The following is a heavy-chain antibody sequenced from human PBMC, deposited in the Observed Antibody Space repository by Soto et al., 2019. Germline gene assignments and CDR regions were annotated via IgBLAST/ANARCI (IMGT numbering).Heavy chain of an antibody. J-gene: IGHJ3*02. CDR2: ISGSGVLT. Sequence: EMQLLESGGGLVQPGGSLRLSCVASGFPFSSYAMSWVRQTPGQGLEWVSGISGSGVLTYYADSVKGRFTISRDNSNNTLPLQLHSLRVADAAVYFFANGGYYSVFDILGLGTMVTVSP. V-gene: IGHV3-23*01. D-gene: IGHD3-3*01. CDR1: GFPFSSYA. CDR3: ANGGYYSVFDI.